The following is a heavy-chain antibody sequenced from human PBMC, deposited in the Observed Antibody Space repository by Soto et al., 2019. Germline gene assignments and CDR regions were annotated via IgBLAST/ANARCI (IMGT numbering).Heavy chain of an antibody. CDR1: GFTFSSYS. Sequence: GGSLRLSCAASGFTFSSYSMNWVRQAPGKGLEWVSSISSSSSYIYYADSVKGRFTISRDNAKNSLYLQMNSLRAEDTAVYYCARDLELGWFPGYSYGGYYYYGMDVWGQGXTVTVYS. D-gene: IGHD5-18*01. CDR3: ARDLELGWFPGYSYGGYYYYGMDV. J-gene: IGHJ6*02. V-gene: IGHV3-21*01. CDR2: ISSSSSYI.